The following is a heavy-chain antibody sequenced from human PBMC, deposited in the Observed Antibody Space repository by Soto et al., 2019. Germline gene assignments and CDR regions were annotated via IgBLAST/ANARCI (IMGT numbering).Heavy chain of an antibody. V-gene: IGHV4-31*03. J-gene: IGHJ4*02. Sequence: SETLSLTCTVSGGSISSGGYYWSWIRQHPGTGLEWIGYIYYSGSTYYNPSLKSRVTISVDTSKNQFSLKLSSLTAAGTAVYYCARDRLYNGSGTAFDYWHQRTLLTVSS. CDR2: IYYSGST. CDR3: ARDRLYNGSGTAFDY. CDR1: GGSISSGGYY. D-gene: IGHD3-10*01.